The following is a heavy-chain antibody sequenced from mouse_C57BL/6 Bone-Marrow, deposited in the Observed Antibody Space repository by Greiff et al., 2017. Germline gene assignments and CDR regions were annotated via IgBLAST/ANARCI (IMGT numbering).Heavy chain of an antibody. CDR2: IYPGDGDT. CDR3: ARSPYYDGSSVDY. CDR1: GYAFSSYW. D-gene: IGHD1-1*01. V-gene: IGHV1-80*01. J-gene: IGHJ2*01. Sequence: QVQLQQSGAELVKPGASVKISCKASGYAFSSYWMNWVKQRPGKGLEWIGQIYPGDGDTNYNGKFKGKATLTADKSSSTAYMQLSRLTSEDSAVYVCARSPYYDGSSVDYWGQGTTLTVSS.